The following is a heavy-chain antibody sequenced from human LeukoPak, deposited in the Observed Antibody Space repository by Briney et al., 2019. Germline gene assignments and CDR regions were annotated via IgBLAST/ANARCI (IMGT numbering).Heavy chain of an antibody. Sequence: GSSVKVSCKASGGTFSSYAISWVRQAPGQGLEWMGGIIPIFGTANYAQKFQGRVTITADESTSTAYMELSSPRSEDTAVYYCARGAFLEWIIDYWGQGTLVTVSS. CDR1: GGTFSSYA. V-gene: IGHV1-69*01. J-gene: IGHJ4*02. CDR2: IIPIFGTA. D-gene: IGHD3-3*01. CDR3: ARGAFLEWIIDY.